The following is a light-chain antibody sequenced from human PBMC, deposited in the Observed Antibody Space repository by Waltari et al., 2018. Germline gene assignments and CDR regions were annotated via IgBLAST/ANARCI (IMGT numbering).Light chain of an antibody. CDR3: GTWDDSLSRPV. CDR2: KNN. CDR1: RSNIDSNF. Sequence: QSVLTQPPSASGTPGQRVTIPCSGSRSNIDSNFVYWYQQFPGTAPKVLMFKNNQRPSGVSDRFSASKSGASASLAISGLRSDDEADYYCGTWDDSLSRPVFGGGTKLTVL. V-gene: IGLV1-47*01. J-gene: IGLJ3*02.